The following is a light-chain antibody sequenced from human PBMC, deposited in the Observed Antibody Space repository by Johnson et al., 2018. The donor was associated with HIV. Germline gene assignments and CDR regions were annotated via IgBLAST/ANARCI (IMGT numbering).Light chain of an antibody. CDR1: YSNIGNNY. CDR2: DTY. V-gene: IGLV1-51*01. Sequence: QSVLTQPPSVSAAPGQKVTISCSGTYSNIGNNYVSWYQQLPGTAPKLLIYDTYKRPSGIPDRFSDSKSGTSATLGITGLQTGDEADYSGGTWDSGLSAHYFFGPGTRVTVL. CDR3: GTWDSGLSAHYF. J-gene: IGLJ1*01.